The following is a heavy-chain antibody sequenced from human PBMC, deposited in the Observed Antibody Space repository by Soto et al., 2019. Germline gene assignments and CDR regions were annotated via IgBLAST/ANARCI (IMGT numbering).Heavy chain of an antibody. CDR3: ARDRWDSVVVPAARGYYMDV. CDR2: IIPILGIA. V-gene: IGHV1-69*04. D-gene: IGHD2-2*01. Sequence: SVKVSCKASGGTFSSYTISWVRQAPGQGLEWMGRIIPILGIANYAQKFQGRVTITADKSTSTAYMELSSLRSEDTAVYYCARDRWDSVVVPAARGYYMDVWGKGTTVTVSS. CDR1: GGTFSSYT. J-gene: IGHJ6*03.